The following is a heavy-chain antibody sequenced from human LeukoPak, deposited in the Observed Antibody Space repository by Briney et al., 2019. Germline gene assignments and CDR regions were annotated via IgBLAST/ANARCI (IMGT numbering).Heavy chain of an antibody. J-gene: IGHJ4*02. CDR3: ARGETWWEQRRYFDF. V-gene: IGHV1-2*02. Sequence: ASVKVSCKASGYTFTGYYVHWVQQAPGQGLEWMGWINPNSDGTDYAQKFKGRVTMTSNASINTAYMELSRLTPDDTSMYYCARGETWWEQRRYFDFWGQETLATVSS. D-gene: IGHD1-26*01. CDR1: GYTFTGYY. CDR2: INPNSDGT.